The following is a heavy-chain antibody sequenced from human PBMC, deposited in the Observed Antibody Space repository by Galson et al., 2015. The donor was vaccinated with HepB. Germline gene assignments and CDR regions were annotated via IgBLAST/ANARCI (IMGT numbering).Heavy chain of an antibody. CDR1: GFTFSSYA. J-gene: IGHJ4*02. Sequence: SLRLSCAASGFTFSSYAMSWVRQAPGKGLEWVSAISGSGGSTYYADSVKGRFTISRDNSKNTLYLQMNSLRAEDTAVYYCAKEVAPSSLRGVPYYFDYWGQGTLVTVSS. V-gene: IGHV3-23*01. CDR3: AKEVAPSSLRGVPYYFDY. D-gene: IGHD3-10*01. CDR2: ISGSGGST.